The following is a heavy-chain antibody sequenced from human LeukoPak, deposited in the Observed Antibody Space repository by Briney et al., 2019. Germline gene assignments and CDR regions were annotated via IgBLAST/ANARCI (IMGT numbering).Heavy chain of an antibody. D-gene: IGHD3-10*01. CDR2: IYHSTST. J-gene: IGHJ4*02. Sequence: SETLSLTCVVSGYSISSGYYWGWIRQPPGKGLEWIGSIYHSTSTYYNPSLKSRVTISVDTSKNQFSLKLSSVTAADTAVYYCARREWYGSGSYFSWFDYWGQGTLVTVSS. V-gene: IGHV4-38-2*01. CDR1: GYSISSGYY. CDR3: ARREWYGSGSYFSWFDY.